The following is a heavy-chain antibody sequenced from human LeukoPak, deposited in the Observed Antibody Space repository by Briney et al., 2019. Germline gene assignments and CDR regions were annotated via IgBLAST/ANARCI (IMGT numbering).Heavy chain of an antibody. D-gene: IGHD2-15*01. CDR2: ISAYNGNT. CDR3: ARDYQCSGGSCYLFDY. CDR1: GYTFINYG. J-gene: IGHJ4*02. Sequence: GASVKVSCKASGYTFINYGISWVRQAPGQGLEWMGWISAYNGNTNYAQKLQGRVTMTTDTSTSTAYMELRSLRSDDTAVYYCARDYQCSGGSCYLFDYWGQGTLVTVSS. V-gene: IGHV1-18*01.